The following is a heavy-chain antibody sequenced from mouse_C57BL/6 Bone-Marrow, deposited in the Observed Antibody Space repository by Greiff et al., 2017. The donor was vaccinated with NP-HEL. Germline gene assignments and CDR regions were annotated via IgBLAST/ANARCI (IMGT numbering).Heavy chain of an antibody. D-gene: IGHD1-1*01. CDR1: GYAFSSSW. Sequence: QVQLKESGPELVKPGASVKISCKASGYAFSSSWMNWVKQRPGKGLEWIGRIYPGDGDTNYNGKFKGKATLTADKSSSTAYMQLSSLTSEDSAVYFCASFIDPPNAMDYWGQGTSVTVSS. V-gene: IGHV1-82*01. J-gene: IGHJ4*01. CDR3: ASFIDPPNAMDY. CDR2: IYPGDGDT.